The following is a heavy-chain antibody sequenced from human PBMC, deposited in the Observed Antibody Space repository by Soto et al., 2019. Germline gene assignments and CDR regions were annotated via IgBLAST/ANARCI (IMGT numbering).Heavy chain of an antibody. CDR3: ASDGPAAPVYYYYYMDG. CDR2: INHSGST. CDR1: GGSFSGYY. D-gene: IGHD2-2*01. V-gene: IGHV4-34*01. J-gene: IGHJ6*03. Sequence: LSETLSLTCAVYGGSFSGYYWSWIRQPPGKGLEWIGEINHSGSTNYNPSLKSRVTISVDTSKNQFSLKLSSVTAADTAVYYCASDGPAAPVYYYYYMDGWGKGTTVTVSS.